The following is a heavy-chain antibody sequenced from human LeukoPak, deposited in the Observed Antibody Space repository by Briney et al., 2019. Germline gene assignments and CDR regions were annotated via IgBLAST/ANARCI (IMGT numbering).Heavy chain of an antibody. Sequence: SETLSLTCTVSGGSISSYHWSWIRQPAGKGLEWIGRIYTSGSTNYNPSLKSRVTMSVDTSKNQLSLKLSSVTAADTAVYYCARAPSETYYYGSGSPYYYYYGIDVWGQGTTVTVSS. CDR1: GGSISSYH. D-gene: IGHD3-10*01. J-gene: IGHJ6*02. V-gene: IGHV4-4*07. CDR2: IYTSGST. CDR3: ARAPSETYYYGSGSPYYYYYGIDV.